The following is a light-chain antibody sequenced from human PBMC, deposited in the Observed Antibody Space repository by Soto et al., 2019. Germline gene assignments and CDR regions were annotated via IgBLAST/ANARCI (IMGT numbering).Light chain of an antibody. J-gene: IGLJ3*02. CDR3: CSYAGSNDWV. CDR2: EGS. V-gene: IGLV2-23*01. Sequence: QSALTQPASVSGSPGQSITISCTGTSSDVGSYNLVSWYQQHPGKAPKLMIYEGSKRPSGVSNRFSGSKSGNTASLTISGLQAEDEADYYCCSYAGSNDWVFGGGTKVTVL. CDR1: SSDVGSYNL.